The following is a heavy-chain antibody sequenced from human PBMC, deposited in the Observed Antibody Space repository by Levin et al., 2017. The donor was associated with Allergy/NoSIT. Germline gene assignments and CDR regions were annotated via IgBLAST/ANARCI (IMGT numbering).Heavy chain of an antibody. J-gene: IGHJ4*02. CDR3: ARLGVRGSYGDY. V-gene: IGHV4-39*01. CDR1: GGSISSSSYY. Sequence: SETLSLTCTVSGGSISSSSYYWGWIRQPPGKGLEWIGSIYYSGSTYYNPSLKSRVTISVDTSKNQFSLKLSSVTAADTAVYYCARLGVRGSYGDYWGQGTLVTVSS. CDR2: IYYSGST. D-gene: IGHD1-26*01.